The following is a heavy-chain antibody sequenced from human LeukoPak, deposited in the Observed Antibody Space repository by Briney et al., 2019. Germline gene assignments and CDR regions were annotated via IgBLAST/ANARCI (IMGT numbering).Heavy chain of an antibody. Sequence: PGWSLRLSYAASGFTFSNHAMHLVRQAPGQGPEAVSAVRGTGVGTFYADSVKRRFTVSRDNAKDTVYLLMRSLRAEDTAVYYCAKGHYYDSSGYRHDAFDIWGQGTMVTVSS. D-gene: IGHD3-22*01. V-gene: IGHV3-23*01. J-gene: IGHJ3*02. CDR3: AKGHYYDSSGYRHDAFDI. CDR2: VRGTGVGT. CDR1: GFTFSNHA.